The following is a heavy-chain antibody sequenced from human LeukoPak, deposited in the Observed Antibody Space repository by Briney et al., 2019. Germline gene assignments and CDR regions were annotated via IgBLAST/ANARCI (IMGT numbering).Heavy chain of an antibody. CDR3: AKVFEGAYCGGDCYLDAFDI. J-gene: IGHJ3*02. CDR1: GFTFSSYA. D-gene: IGHD2-21*02. Sequence: GGSLRLSCAASGFTFSSYAMSWVRQAPGKGLEWVSAISGSGGSTYYADSVKGRFTISRDNSKNTLYLQMNSLRAEDTAVYYCAKVFEGAYCGGDCYLDAFDIWGQGTMVTVSS. CDR2: ISGSGGST. V-gene: IGHV3-23*01.